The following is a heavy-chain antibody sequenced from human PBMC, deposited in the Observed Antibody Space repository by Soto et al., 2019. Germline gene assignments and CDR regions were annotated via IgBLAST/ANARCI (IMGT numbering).Heavy chain of an antibody. J-gene: IGHJ4*02. CDR3: AKSLSPIVVVPAAMPGVYFDY. CDR1: GFTFGDYA. D-gene: IGHD2-2*01. Sequence: PGGSLRLSCTASGFTFGDYAMSWVRQAPGRGLEWVSFISDDSSRTYYADAVKGRFTISRDNSKNTLYLQMNSLRAEDTAVYYCAKSLSPIVVVPAAMPGVYFDYWGQGTLVTVSS. CDR2: ISDDSSRT. V-gene: IGHV3-23*01.